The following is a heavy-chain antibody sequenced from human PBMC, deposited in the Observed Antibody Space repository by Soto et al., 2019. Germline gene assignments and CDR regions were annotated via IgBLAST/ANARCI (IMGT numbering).Heavy chain of an antibody. Sequence: SVKVSCKASGGTFGSYAISWVRQAPGQGLEWMGGIIPIFGTANYAQKFQGRVTITADESTSTAYMELSSLRSEDTAVYYCAGGLIQLWFKPYYYYGMDVWGQGTTVTVSS. CDR2: IIPIFGTA. D-gene: IGHD5-18*01. V-gene: IGHV1-69*13. CDR1: GGTFGSYA. CDR3: AGGLIQLWFKPYYYYGMDV. J-gene: IGHJ6*02.